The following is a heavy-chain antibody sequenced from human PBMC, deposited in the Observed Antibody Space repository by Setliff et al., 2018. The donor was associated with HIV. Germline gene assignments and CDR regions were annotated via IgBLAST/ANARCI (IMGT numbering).Heavy chain of an antibody. CDR2: IKPDGSEK. V-gene: IGHV3-7*01. J-gene: IGHJ3*02. CDR1: GFTFSNYW. Sequence: GGSLRLSCAASGFTFSNYWMSWVRQTPGKGLEWVANIKPDGSEKYYVDSVKGRFTIARDNAENSLYLQMNSLRAEDTAVYYCARDYVWGRRAFDIWGPGTMVTVSS. D-gene: IGHD3-16*01. CDR3: ARDYVWGRRAFDI.